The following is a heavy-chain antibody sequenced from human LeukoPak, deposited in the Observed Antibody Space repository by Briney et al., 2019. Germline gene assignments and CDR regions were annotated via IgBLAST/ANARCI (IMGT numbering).Heavy chain of an antibody. CDR1: GGSISSYH. CDR2: IYYSGST. D-gene: IGHD6-19*01. CDR3: ARAQREQWLVFDY. J-gene: IGHJ4*02. Sequence: SETLSLTCTVSGGSISSYHWSWIRQPPGKGLEWIGYIYYSGSTNYNPSLKSRVTISVDTSKNQFSLKLSSVTAADTAVYYCARAQREQWLVFDYWGQGTLVTVSS. V-gene: IGHV4-59*01.